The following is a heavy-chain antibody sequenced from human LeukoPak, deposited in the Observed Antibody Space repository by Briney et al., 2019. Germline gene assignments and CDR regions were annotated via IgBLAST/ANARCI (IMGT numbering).Heavy chain of an antibody. J-gene: IGHJ4*02. Sequence: PSETLSLTCTVSGGSISSGDYYWRWLRQPPGKGLEWIGYIYYSGSTYYNPSLKSRVTISVDTSKNQFSLKLSSVPAADTAVYYCARTYYYDSSGYIHFDYWGQGTLVTVSS. CDR3: ARTYYYDSSGYIHFDY. CDR2: IYYSGST. V-gene: IGHV4-30-4*08. D-gene: IGHD3-22*01. CDR1: GGSISSGDYY.